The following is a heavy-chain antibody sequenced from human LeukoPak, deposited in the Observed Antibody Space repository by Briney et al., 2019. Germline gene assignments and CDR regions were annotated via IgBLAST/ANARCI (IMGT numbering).Heavy chain of an antibody. V-gene: IGHV1-8*01. Sequence: ASVTVSCTASGYTFTSYDINWVRQATGQGLEWMGWMNPNSGNTGYAQKFQGRVTMTRNTSISTAYMELSSLRSEDTAVYYCARGRAMAYDAFDIWGQGTMVTVSS. CDR3: ARGRAMAYDAFDI. J-gene: IGHJ3*02. CDR2: MNPNSGNT. CDR1: GYTFTSYD. D-gene: IGHD5-18*01.